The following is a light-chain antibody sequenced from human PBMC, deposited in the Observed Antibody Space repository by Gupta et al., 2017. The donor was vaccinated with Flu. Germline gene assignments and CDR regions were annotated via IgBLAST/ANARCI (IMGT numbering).Light chain of an antibody. V-gene: IGKV1-5*03. CDR1: QNIHNW. Sequence: DIQMTQSPSTLSASVGDRVTITCRASQNIHNWLAWYQQKPGKAPNLLIYKASSLESGVPSRFSGSGSGTEFTLTISSLQPDDFATYYCQQENSYSWTFGQGTKVEIK. CDR2: KAS. J-gene: IGKJ1*01. CDR3: QQENSYSWT.